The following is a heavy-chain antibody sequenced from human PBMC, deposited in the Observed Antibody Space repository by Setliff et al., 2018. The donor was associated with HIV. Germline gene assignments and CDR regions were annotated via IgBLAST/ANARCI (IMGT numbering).Heavy chain of an antibody. J-gene: IGHJ6*02. CDR1: GGSISSYY. Sequence: SETPSLTCTVSGGSISSYYWSWIRQPPGKGLEWIGYIYYSGSTNYNPSLKSRVTISVDTSKNQFSLKLSSVTAADTAVYYCARSPSGYGSGSYYHYYYYGMDVWGQGTTVTVS. D-gene: IGHD3-10*01. CDR3: ARSPSGYGSGSYYHYYYYGMDV. CDR2: IYYSGST. V-gene: IGHV4-59*01.